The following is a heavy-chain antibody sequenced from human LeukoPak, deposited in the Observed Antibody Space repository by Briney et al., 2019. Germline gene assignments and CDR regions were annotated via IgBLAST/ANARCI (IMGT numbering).Heavy chain of an antibody. D-gene: IGHD1-26*01. V-gene: IGHV3-21*01. CDR2: ISSSSSYI. CDR3: ARDGWAPTRINGESYLTVDY. CDR1: GFTFSSYS. J-gene: IGHJ4*02. Sequence: NPGGSLRLSCTASGFTFSSYSMNWVRQAPGKGLEWVPSISSSSSYIYYADSVKGRFTISRDNAKNSLYLQMNSLRAEDTAVYYCARDGWAPTRINGESYLTVDYWGQGTLVTVSS.